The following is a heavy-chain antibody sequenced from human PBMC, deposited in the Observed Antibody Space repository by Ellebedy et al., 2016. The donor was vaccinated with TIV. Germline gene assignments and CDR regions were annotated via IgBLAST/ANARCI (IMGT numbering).Heavy chain of an antibody. D-gene: IGHD2-15*01. J-gene: IGHJ4*02. CDR3: ARGYCSGGSCYVDY. CDR2: IYHSGST. Sequence: SETLSLTXAVSGGSISSGGYSWSWIRQPPGKGLEWIGYIYHSGSTNYNPSLKSRVTISVDTSKNQFSLKLSSVTAADTAVYYCARGYCSGGSCYVDYWGQGTLVTVSS. V-gene: IGHV4-30-2*01. CDR1: GGSISSGGYS.